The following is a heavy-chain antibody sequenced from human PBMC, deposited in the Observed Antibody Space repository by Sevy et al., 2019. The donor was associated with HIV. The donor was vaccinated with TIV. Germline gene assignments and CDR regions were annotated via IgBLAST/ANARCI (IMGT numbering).Heavy chain of an antibody. D-gene: IGHD2-15*01. Sequence: GESLKISCKVSGYTLTELSMHWVRQAPGKGLEWMGGFDPEDGETVYAQKFQGRVTVTEDTSTDTAYMELSSLRSEDTALYYWATNSRYFSGSTFYSAEGLFDPWGQGTLVTVSS. CDR3: ATNSRYFSGSTFYSAEGLFDP. J-gene: IGHJ5*02. CDR1: GYTLTELS. CDR2: FDPEDGET. V-gene: IGHV1-24*01.